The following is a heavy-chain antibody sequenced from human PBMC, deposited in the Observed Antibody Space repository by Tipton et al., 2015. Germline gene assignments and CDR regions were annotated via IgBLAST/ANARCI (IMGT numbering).Heavy chain of an antibody. Sequence: TLSLTCTVSGGSVTSGSYYWNWIRQPPGQGLEWIGYISYSGSINYNPSLKSRVTISVDTSRNQFSLKLSSVTAADTAVYYCARGGNWNYESNFDYWGQGTLVTVSS. J-gene: IGHJ4*02. V-gene: IGHV4-61*01. CDR3: ARGGNWNYESNFDY. D-gene: IGHD1-7*01. CDR1: GGSVTSGSYY. CDR2: ISYSGSI.